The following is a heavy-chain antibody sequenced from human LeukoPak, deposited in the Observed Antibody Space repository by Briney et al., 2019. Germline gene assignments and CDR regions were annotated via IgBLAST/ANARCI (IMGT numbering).Heavy chain of an antibody. D-gene: IGHD3-10*01. J-gene: IGHJ5*02. V-gene: IGHV4-34*01. Sequence: SETLSLTCAVYGGSFSGYYWSWIRQPPGKGLEWIGEINHSGSTNYNPSLKSRVTISVDTSKNQFSLQLNSVTPEDTAVYYCARVANYYYGSGSPRSTDNWFDPWGQGTLVTVSS. CDR1: GGSFSGYY. CDR2: INHSGST. CDR3: ARVANYYYGSGSPRSTDNWFDP.